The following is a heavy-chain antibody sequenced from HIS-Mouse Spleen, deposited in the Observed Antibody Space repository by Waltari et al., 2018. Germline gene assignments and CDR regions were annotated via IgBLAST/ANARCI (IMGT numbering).Heavy chain of an antibody. Sequence: QVQLVESGGGVVQPGGSLRLSWSAAGVTFISHGLHRVRQAPGKGLEWVEVIWYDGSNKYYADSVKGRFTISRDNSKNTLYLQMNSLRAEDTAVYYCAKGGLMVYAIGDYWGQGTLVTVSS. CDR1: GVTFISHG. J-gene: IGHJ4*02. CDR3: AKGGLMVYAIGDY. CDR2: IWYDGSNK. V-gene: IGHV3-33*06. D-gene: IGHD2-8*01.